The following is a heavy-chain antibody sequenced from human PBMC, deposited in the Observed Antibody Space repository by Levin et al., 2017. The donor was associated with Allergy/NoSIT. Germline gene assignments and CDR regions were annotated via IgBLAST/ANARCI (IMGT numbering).Heavy chain of an antibody. CDR2: IYYSGST. V-gene: IGHV4-31*03. J-gene: IGHJ6*02. CDR1: GGSISSGGYY. Sequence: SETLSLTCTVSGGSISSGGYYWSWIRQHPGKGLEWIGYIYYSGSTYYNPSLKSRVTISVDTSKNQFSLKLSSVTAADTAVYYCARDDYRYYYGMDVWGQGTTVTVSS. D-gene: IGHD4-11*01. CDR3: ARDDYRYYYGMDV.